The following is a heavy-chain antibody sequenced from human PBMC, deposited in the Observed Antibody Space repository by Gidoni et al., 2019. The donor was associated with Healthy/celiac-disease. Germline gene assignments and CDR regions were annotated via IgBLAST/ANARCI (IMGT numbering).Heavy chain of an antibody. D-gene: IGHD3-10*01. CDR1: GYTFTGAY. Sequence: QVQLVQSGAEVKKPGASVTVSCEASGYTFTGAYMHWVRQAPGQGLEWMGWINPNSGGTNYAQKFQGRVTMTRDTSISTAYMELSRLRSDDTAVYYCARDLPRGRYYFDYWGQGTLVTVSS. V-gene: IGHV1-2*02. CDR2: INPNSGGT. CDR3: ARDLPRGRYYFDY. J-gene: IGHJ4*02.